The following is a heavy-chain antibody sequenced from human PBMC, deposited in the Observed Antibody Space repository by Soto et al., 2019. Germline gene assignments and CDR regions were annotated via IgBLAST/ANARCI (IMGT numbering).Heavy chain of an antibody. CDR1: GGSISSGDYY. CDR3: ARDWARYYDSSGYYHHWFDP. V-gene: IGHV4-30-4*01. CDR2: IYYSGST. Sequence: SETLSLTCTVSGGSISSGDYYWSWIRQPPGKGLEWIGYIYYSGSTYYNPSLKSRVTISVDTSKNQFSLKLSSVTAADTAVYYCARDWARYYDSSGYYHHWFDPWGQGTLVTVSS. D-gene: IGHD3-22*01. J-gene: IGHJ5*02.